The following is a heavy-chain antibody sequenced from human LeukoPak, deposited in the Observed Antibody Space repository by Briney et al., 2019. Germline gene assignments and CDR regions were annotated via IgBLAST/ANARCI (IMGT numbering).Heavy chain of an antibody. CDR1: GFTFSSAW. V-gene: IGHV3-15*01. J-gene: IGHJ4*02. CDR3: TTGIQVVSATKLFDY. D-gene: IGHD2-15*01. CDR2: IKSKTDGGTT. Sequence: PGGSLRLSGAASGFTFSSAWRSWVRQAPGKGLEWVGRIKSKTDGGTTDYGAPVKGRFTISRDDSKNTLYLQMNSLKSEDTAVYYCTTGIQVVSATKLFDYWGQGTLVTVSS.